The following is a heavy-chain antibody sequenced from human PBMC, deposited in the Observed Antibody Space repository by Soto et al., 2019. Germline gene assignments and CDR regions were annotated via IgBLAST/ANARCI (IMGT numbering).Heavy chain of an antibody. CDR1: GFTFSDYR. CDR2: ISYEGSKQ. Sequence: QVQLVESGGGVVQPGRSLRLSCAASGFTFSDYRIHWVRQAPGKGRGGLAVISYEGSKQHYADSVKGRFTVSRDNSKNTLYLTMTCLRAEDTYVYVCARYSGNYQGPSDYGGQGTLVTVSS. J-gene: IGHJ4*02. CDR3: ARYSGNYQGPSDY. D-gene: IGHD1-26*01. V-gene: IGHV3-30*03.